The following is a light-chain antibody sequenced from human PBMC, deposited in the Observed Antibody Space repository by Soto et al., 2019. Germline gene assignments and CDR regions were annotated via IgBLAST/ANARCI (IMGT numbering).Light chain of an antibody. Sequence: QAVVTQPPSVSGAPGQRVTISCTGSSSNIGAGYDVHWYQQLPGTAPKLLIYGNSNRPSGVPDRFSGSKSGTSASLAITGLQAEDEADYYCQSYDSSLGYVFGTGTKVTVL. V-gene: IGLV1-40*01. CDR3: QSYDSSLGYV. CDR1: SSNIGAGYD. J-gene: IGLJ1*01. CDR2: GNS.